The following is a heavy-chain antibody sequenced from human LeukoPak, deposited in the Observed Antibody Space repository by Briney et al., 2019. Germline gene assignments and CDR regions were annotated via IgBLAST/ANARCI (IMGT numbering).Heavy chain of an antibody. J-gene: IGHJ4*02. D-gene: IGHD4-23*01. CDR3: AREFRGGGDSGIFDY. V-gene: IGHV4-61*02. Sequence: PSEALSLTCTVSGGSLTIGSYYWSWIRQPAGKGLEWIGRIYVGGSPNYNPSPYSPAPQSQVPVSVDTCTSQFSLGLTSVTAADTAVYYCAREFRGGGDSGIFDYWGQGTLVTVSS. CDR1: GGSLTIGSYY. CDR2: IYVGGSP.